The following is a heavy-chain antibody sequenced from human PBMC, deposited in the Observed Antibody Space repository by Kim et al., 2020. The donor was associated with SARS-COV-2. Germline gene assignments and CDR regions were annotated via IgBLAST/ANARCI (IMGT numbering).Heavy chain of an antibody. V-gene: IGHV4-39*01. D-gene: IGHD6-13*01. CDR2: IYYSGST. J-gene: IGHJ4*02. CDR3: AGRGSWYHFFDY. CDR1: GGSISSSSYY. Sequence: SETLSLTCTVSGGSISSSSYYWGWIRQPPGKGLEWIGSIYYSGSTYYNPSLKSRVTISVDTSKNQFSLKLSSVTAADTAVYYCAGRGSWYHFFDYWGQGTLVTVSS.